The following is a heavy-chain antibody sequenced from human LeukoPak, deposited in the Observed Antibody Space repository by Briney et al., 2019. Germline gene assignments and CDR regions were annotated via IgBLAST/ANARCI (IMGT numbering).Heavy chain of an antibody. CDR1: GGTFSSYG. V-gene: IGHV1-69*06. J-gene: IGHJ4*02. D-gene: IGHD3-22*01. CDR2: IIPIFGTA. Sequence: SVKVSCKASGGTFSSYGIIWVRQAPGQGLEWMGGIIPIFGTANYAQKFQGRVTITADKSTSTAYMELSRPRSDDTAVYYCARIVSYYYDSSGYHFDYWGQGTLVTVSS. CDR3: ARIVSYYYDSSGYHFDY.